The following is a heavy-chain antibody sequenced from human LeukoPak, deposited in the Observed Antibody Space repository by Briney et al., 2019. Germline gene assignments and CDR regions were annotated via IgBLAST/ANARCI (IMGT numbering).Heavy chain of an antibody. Sequence: SETLSLTCTVSGGSISSYYWSWIRQPPGKGLEWIGYIYYSGSTYYNPSLKSRVTISVDTSKNQFSLKLSSVTAADTAVYYCARHTHATPRSGWYYWGQGTLVTVSS. CDR2: IYYSGST. D-gene: IGHD6-19*01. CDR1: GGSISSYY. V-gene: IGHV4-59*08. J-gene: IGHJ4*02. CDR3: ARHTHATPRSGWYY.